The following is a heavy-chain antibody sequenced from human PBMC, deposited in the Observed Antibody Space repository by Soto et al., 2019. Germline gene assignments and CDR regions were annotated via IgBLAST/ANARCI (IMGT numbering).Heavy chain of an antibody. CDR2: IYHSGTT. D-gene: IGHD1-26*01. V-gene: IGHV4-30-2*01. J-gene: IGHJ4*02. CDR3: AREGGFNSYDFDY. CDR1: GGSVYRGGYS. Sequence: QLQLQESGSGLVKPSQTLSLTCAVSGGSVYRGGYSWTWVRQAPGKGLEWIGYIYHSGTTSYYPSLKSRVTMSVDRSKNQFSLGLRSVTAADAAVYVCAREGGFNSYDFDYWGQGILVTVSS.